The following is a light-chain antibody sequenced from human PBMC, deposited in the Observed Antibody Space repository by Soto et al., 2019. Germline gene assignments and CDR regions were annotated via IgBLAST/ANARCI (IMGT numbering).Light chain of an antibody. V-gene: IGKV3-15*01. Sequence: EIVMTQSPATLSVSPGERATLSCRASQSVSSNLAWYQQKPGQAPRLLIYGASTRATGIPARFSGSGSGTEFTLTISSLQSEDFAVYYCQQYNNWWTFGQATEVEI. J-gene: IGKJ1*01. CDR1: QSVSSN. CDR3: QQYNNWWT. CDR2: GAS.